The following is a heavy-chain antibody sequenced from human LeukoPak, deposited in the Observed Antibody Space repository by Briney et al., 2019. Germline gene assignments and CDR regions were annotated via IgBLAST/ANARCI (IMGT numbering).Heavy chain of an antibody. CDR2: IRNDGNDK. Sequence: PGGSLRLSCAASGFTFNKHGMHWVRQAPGKGLEWFSFIRNDGNDKYYADSVKGRFTISRDNAKNSLYLQMNSLRAEDTAVYYCARVGIPYYMDVWGKGTTVTISS. J-gene: IGHJ6*03. D-gene: IGHD1-14*01. CDR3: ARVGIPYYMDV. V-gene: IGHV3-21*05. CDR1: GFTFNKHG.